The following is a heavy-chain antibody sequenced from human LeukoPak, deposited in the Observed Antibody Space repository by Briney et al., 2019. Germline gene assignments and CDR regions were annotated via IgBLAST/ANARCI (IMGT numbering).Heavy chain of an antibody. V-gene: IGHV1-18*01. CDR2: ISAYNGNT. J-gene: IGHJ6*03. CDR3: ARDNCSSTSCYYLYYMDV. Sequence: ASVKVSCKASGYTFTSYGISWVRQAPGQGLEWMGWISAYNGNTNYAQKLQGRVTMTTDTSTSTAYMELRSLRSDDTAVYYCARDNCSSTSCYYLYYMDVWGKGTTVTVSS. D-gene: IGHD2-2*01. CDR1: GYTFTSYG.